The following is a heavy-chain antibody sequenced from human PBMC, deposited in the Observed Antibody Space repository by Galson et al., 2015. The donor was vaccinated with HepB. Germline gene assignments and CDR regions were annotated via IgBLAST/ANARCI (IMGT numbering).Heavy chain of an antibody. D-gene: IGHD3-22*01. J-gene: IGHJ3*02. CDR3: ARSIPGAYYYDSRPPSAFDI. V-gene: IGHV1-69*02. Sequence: SVKVSCKASGGTFSSYTISWVRQAPGQGLEWMGRIIPILGIANYAQKFQGRVTITADKSTSTAYMELSSLRSEDTAVYYCARSIPGAYYYDSRPPSAFDIWGQGTMVTVSS. CDR1: GGTFSSYT. CDR2: IIPILGIA.